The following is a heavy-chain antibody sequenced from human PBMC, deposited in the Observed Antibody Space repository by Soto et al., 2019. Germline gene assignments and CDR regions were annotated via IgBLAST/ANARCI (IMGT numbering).Heavy chain of an antibody. D-gene: IGHD3-22*01. CDR3: ARSDQYYYDSSGYGPFDH. Sequence: GASVKVSCKASGYTFTSYGISWVRQAPGQGLEWMGWISAYNGNTNYAQKLQGRVTMTTDTSTSTAYMELRSLRSDDTAVYYCARSDQYYYDSSGYGPFDHWGQGTLVTVSS. J-gene: IGHJ4*02. V-gene: IGHV1-18*01. CDR2: ISAYNGNT. CDR1: GYTFTSYG.